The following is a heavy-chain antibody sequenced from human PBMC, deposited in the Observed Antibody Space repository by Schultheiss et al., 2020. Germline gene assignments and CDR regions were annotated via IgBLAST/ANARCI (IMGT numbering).Heavy chain of an antibody. CDR3: ATEYYYDSSGYHMQAFDI. CDR2: ISSSSSTI. CDR1: GFTFSSYS. D-gene: IGHD3-22*01. Sequence: GGSLRLSCAASGFTFSSYSMNWVRQAPGKGLEWVSYISSSSSTIYYADSVKGRFTISRDNAKNSLYLQMNSLRAEDTAVYYCATEYYYDSSGYHMQAFDIWGQGTMVTVSS. J-gene: IGHJ3*02. V-gene: IGHV3-48*01.